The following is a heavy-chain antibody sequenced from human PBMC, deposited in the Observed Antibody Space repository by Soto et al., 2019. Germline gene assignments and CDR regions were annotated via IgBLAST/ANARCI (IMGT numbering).Heavy chain of an antibody. CDR3: ARSGACSGGSCYLRNDY. CDR1: GGSISSGGYY. Sequence: SETLSLTCTVSGGSISSGGYYWSWIRQHPGKGLEWIGYIYYSGSTYYNPSLKSRVTISVDTSKNQFSLKLSSVAAADTAVYYCARSGACSGGSCYLRNDYWGQGTLVTVSS. CDR2: IYYSGST. V-gene: IGHV4-31*03. D-gene: IGHD2-15*01. J-gene: IGHJ4*02.